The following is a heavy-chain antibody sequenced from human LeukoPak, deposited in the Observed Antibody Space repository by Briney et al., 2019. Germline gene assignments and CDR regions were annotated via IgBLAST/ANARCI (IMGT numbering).Heavy chain of an antibody. J-gene: IGHJ4*02. D-gene: IGHD3-3*01. CDR1: GGTFSSYA. CDR3: AREDFRSGYPDY. V-gene: IGHV1-69*05. CDR2: IIPIFGTA. Sequence: GSSVKVSCKASGGTFSSYAISWVRQAPGQGLEWMGGIIPIFGTANYAQKFQGRVTITTDGSTSTAYIELSSLRSEDTAVYYCAREDFRSGYPDYWGQGTLVTVSS.